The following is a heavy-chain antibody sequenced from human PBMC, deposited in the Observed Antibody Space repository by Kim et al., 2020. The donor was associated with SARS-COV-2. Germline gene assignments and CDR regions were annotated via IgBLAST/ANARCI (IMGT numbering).Heavy chain of an antibody. J-gene: IGHJ6*02. CDR2: ISSSSSYT. CDR1: GFTFSDYY. CDR3: ARDWVDIVATMSFPSYYYYYGMDV. Sequence: GGSLRLSCAASGFTFSDYYMSWIRQAPGKGLEWVSYISSSSSYTNYADSVKGRFTISRDNAKNSLYLQMNSLRAEDTAVYYCARDWVDIVATMSFPSYYYYYGMDVWGQGTTVTVSS. D-gene: IGHD5-12*01. V-gene: IGHV3-11*05.